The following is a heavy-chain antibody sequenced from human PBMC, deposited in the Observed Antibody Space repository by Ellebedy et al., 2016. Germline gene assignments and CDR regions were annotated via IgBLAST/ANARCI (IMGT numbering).Heavy chain of an antibody. V-gene: IGHV3-53*01. Sequence: GESLKISCAASGFTVSTNYMKWVRQAPGKGLEWVSAIFSDGNTYYADSVKGRFTISRDNSKNTLYLQMNSLRAEDTAVYYCARGVGSGWFDPWGQGTLSPSPQ. CDR1: GFTVSTNY. J-gene: IGHJ5*02. CDR3: ARGVGSGWFDP. CDR2: IFSDGNT. D-gene: IGHD2-15*01.